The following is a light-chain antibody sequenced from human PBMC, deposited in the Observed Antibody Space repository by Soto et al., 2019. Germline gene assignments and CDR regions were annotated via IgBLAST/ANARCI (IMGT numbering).Light chain of an antibody. J-gene: IGKJ5*01. CDR3: QQYGSLPIT. CDR1: QSISTW. V-gene: IGKV1-33*01. Sequence: DIQMTQSPSTLSASVGDSVTITCRASQSISTWLAWYQQKPGKAPKLLLSAASNLETGDPLRFSGSGSGTDFAFIISNLQPEDVATYVCQQYGSLPITVGQGTRREIK. CDR2: AAS.